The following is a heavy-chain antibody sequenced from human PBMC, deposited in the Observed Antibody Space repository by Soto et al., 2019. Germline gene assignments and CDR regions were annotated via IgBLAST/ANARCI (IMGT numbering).Heavy chain of an antibody. CDR1: GGSISSSSYY. Sequence: SETLSLTCTVSGGSISSSSYYWGWMRQPPGMGLEWIGSIYYSGSTYYSPPLKSRVTISVDTSKNQFSLQLSSVTAADTAVYYCARAPQARGLRGYFDYWGQGTLVTVSS. V-gene: IGHV4-39*01. CDR2: IYYSGST. J-gene: IGHJ4*02. CDR3: ARAPQARGLRGYFDY. D-gene: IGHD4-17*01.